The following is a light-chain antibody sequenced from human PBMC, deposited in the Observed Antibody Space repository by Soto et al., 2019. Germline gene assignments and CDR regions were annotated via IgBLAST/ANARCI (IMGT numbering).Light chain of an antibody. CDR1: SSDIARNT. Sequence: QSALTQPPSASGTPGQTVTISCSGSSSDIARNTVNWYQQLPGKAPKLLIYSNNQRPSGVSDRFSGSKSGASASLAISGLQSEDEADYYCAAWADSLKGPVFGGGTQLTVL. CDR3: AAWADSLKGPV. CDR2: SNN. V-gene: IGLV1-44*01. J-gene: IGLJ2*01.